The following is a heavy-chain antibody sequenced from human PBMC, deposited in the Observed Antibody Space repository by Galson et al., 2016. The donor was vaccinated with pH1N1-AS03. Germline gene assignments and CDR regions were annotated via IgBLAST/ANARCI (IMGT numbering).Heavy chain of an antibody. J-gene: IGHJ4*02. Sequence: SLRLSCASSGFTFSSYSMNWVRQAPGKGLEWVSYISLSSSTIYYADSVKGRFPISRDHAKNSLYLQMNSLRDEDTAVYYCARGNGYRTPRFACWVQGTLVTVSS. D-gene: IGHD5-18*01. V-gene: IGHV3-48*02. CDR1: GFTFSSYS. CDR3: ARGNGYRTPRFAC. CDR2: ISLSSSTI.